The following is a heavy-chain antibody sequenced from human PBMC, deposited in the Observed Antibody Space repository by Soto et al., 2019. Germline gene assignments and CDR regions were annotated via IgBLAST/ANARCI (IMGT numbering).Heavy chain of an antibody. CDR1: GFTFSDFA. V-gene: IGHV3-23*01. D-gene: IGHD2-2*03. CDR3: AKMEGMDPWAYSFDY. CDR2: IYGGGNGP. J-gene: IGHJ4*02. Sequence: EVQVLESGGGLVQPGGSLRLSCAATGFTFSDFAMSWVRQAPGKGLEWVSRIYGGGNGPHYADSVKGRVTISRDNSKNSLYLQMTSQRAEDTAVYYCAKMEGMDPWAYSFDYWGQGTLVTVSS.